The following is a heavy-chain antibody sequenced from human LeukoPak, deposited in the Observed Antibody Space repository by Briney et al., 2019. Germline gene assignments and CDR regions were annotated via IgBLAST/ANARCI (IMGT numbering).Heavy chain of an antibody. CDR2: IYSSGST. CDR3: ARGVPAAGSVRFDP. Sequence: SETLSLTCTVSGGSISTYYWSWIRQPAGKGLDWIGRIYSSGSTNYNPSLKSRVTMSVDTSRNQFSLKLSSVTAADTAVYYCARGVPAAGSVRFDPWGQGTLVTVSS. J-gene: IGHJ5*02. CDR1: GGSISTYY. D-gene: IGHD6-13*01. V-gene: IGHV4-4*07.